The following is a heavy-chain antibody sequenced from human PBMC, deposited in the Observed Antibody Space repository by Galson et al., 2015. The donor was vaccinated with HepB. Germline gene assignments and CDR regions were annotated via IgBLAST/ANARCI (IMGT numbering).Heavy chain of an antibody. J-gene: IGHJ5*02. V-gene: IGHV1-18*01. CDR1: GYTFSNYF. Sequence: SVKVSCKASGYTFSNYFITWVRQAPGQGLEWMGWISAYNRYTKSAQKFQGRVTMTTDTSTSTAYMELRGLRSDDTAVYCCAGGGLAVVVGATQNNWYDPWGQGTLVTVSS. D-gene: IGHD2-15*01. CDR3: AGGGLAVVVGATQNNWYDP. CDR2: ISAYNRYT.